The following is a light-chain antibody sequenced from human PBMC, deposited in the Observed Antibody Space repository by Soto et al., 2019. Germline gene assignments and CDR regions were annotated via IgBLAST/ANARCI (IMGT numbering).Light chain of an antibody. J-gene: IGKJ4*01. CDR1: QSVSSSY. CDR2: GAS. V-gene: IGKV3-20*01. CDR3: QQYGSAPLLT. Sequence: EIVLTQSPGTLSLSPGERATLSCRASQSVSSSYLAWYQQKPGQAPRLLIYGASSRATGIPDRFSGSGSGTDFTLTISRREPEDVAVYYCQQYGSAPLLTFGGGTKVEIK.